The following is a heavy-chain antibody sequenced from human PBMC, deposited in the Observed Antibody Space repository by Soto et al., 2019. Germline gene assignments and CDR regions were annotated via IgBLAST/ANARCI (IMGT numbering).Heavy chain of an antibody. J-gene: IGHJ4*02. V-gene: IGHV3-23*01. Sequence: GGSLRLSCAASGFTFSSYAMSWVRQAPGKGLEWVSAISGSGGSTYYADSVKGRFTISRDNSKNTLYLQMNSLRAEDTAVYYCARGIAAAGTMFYWGQGTLVTVSS. CDR3: ARGIAAAGTMFY. CDR1: GFTFSSYA. CDR2: ISGSGGST. D-gene: IGHD6-13*01.